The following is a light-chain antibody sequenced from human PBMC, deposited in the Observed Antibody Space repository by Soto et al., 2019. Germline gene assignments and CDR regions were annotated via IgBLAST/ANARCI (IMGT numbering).Light chain of an antibody. V-gene: IGLV2-14*01. CDR2: EVT. J-gene: IGLJ3*02. CDR3: KSRTTRNTLV. Sequence: QSVLTQPASVSGSPGQSITISCTGTSSDVGGYNYVSWYQQHPGKAPKLIIYEVTHRPSGVSSRFSGSRSGNTASLTISGLQAEDEADYYCKSRTTRNTLVFGGGTKLTVL. CDR1: SSDVGGYNY.